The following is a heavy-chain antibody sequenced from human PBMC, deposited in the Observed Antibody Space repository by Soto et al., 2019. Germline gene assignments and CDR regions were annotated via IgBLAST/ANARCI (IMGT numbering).Heavy chain of an antibody. D-gene: IGHD5-18*01. CDR1: GYTFTGYY. CDR2: INPNSGGT. Sequence: ASVKVSCKASGYTFTGYYMHWVRQAPGQGLEWMGWINPNSGGTNYAQKFQGWVTMTRDTSISTAYMELSRLRSDDTAVYYCARSEEQLSRNWFDPWGQGTLVTVSS. CDR3: ARSEEQLSRNWFDP. J-gene: IGHJ5*02. V-gene: IGHV1-2*04.